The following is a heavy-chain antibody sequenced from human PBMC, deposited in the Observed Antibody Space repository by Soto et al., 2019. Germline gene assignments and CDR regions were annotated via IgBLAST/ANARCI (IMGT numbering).Heavy chain of an antibody. Sequence: QVQLQESGPGLAKPSQTLSLTCNVSGVSISSGDYYWNWIRQPPGKGLEWIGYMYYSGSTNYNPFLKTRITIQLDTSKNQFSLKLSSVTAADTAVYYCVRRYYCDKSGYYGFDFWGQGTLVTVSS. J-gene: IGHJ4*02. V-gene: IGHV4-30-4*01. D-gene: IGHD3-22*01. CDR3: VRRYYCDKSGYYGFDF. CDR2: MYYSGST. CDR1: GVSISSGDYY.